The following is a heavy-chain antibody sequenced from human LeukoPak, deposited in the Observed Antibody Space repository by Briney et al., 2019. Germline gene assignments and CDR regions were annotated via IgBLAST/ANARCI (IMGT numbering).Heavy chain of an antibody. D-gene: IGHD4-17*01. CDR3: ARDPPYYYGDYYDAFDI. Sequence: GESLRLSRAAAGFTFSSYSMNWVRQAPGKGLEWVSSISSSSSYIYYADSVKGRFTISRDNAKNSLYLKMNSLSAEDTAVYYCARDPPYYYGDYYDAFDIRGQGTMVTVSS. J-gene: IGHJ3*02. CDR1: GFTFSSYS. CDR2: ISSSSSYI. V-gene: IGHV3-21*01.